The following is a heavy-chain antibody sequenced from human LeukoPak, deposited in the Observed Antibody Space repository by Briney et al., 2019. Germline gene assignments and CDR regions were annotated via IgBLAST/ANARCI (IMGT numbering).Heavy chain of an antibody. CDR1: GGSISSGDYY. Sequence: PSETLSLTCTVSGGSISSGDYYWSWIRQPPGKGLEWIGYIYYSGSTYYNPSLKSRVTISVDTSKNQFSLKLSPVTAADTAVYYCARVGQDAYGDYLTYYYYGMDVWGQGTTVTVSS. J-gene: IGHJ6*02. V-gene: IGHV4-30-4*01. CDR2: IYYSGST. CDR3: ARVGQDAYGDYLTYYYYGMDV. D-gene: IGHD4-17*01.